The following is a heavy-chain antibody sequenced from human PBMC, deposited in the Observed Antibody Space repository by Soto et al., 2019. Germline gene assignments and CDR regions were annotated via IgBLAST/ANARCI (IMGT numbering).Heavy chain of an antibody. CDR1: GFTFSSYG. CDR2: IWYDGSNK. Sequence: QVQLVESGGGVVQPGRSLRLSCAASGFTFSSYGMHWVRQAPGKGLEWVAVIWYDGSNKYYADSVKGRFTISRDNSKNTLYLQMNSLRAEDTAVYYCASLYCSSTSYFDYWGQGTLVTVSS. J-gene: IGHJ4*02. CDR3: ASLYCSSTSYFDY. D-gene: IGHD2-2*01. V-gene: IGHV3-33*01.